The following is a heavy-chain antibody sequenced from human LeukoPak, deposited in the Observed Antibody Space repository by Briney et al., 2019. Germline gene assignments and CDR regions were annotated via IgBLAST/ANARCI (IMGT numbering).Heavy chain of an antibody. Sequence: PGGSLRLSCAASGITVSRSWMSWVRKAPGKGLDWVAFIKDGGGEIFYVDSVKGRFTISRDNAENFLYLQMNSLRAEDTAVYYCARDRGGRSGLDDWGQGTLVIVSS. CDR3: ARDRGGRSGLDD. CDR2: IKDGGGEI. V-gene: IGHV3-7*04. CDR1: GITVSRSW. J-gene: IGHJ4*02. D-gene: IGHD2-15*01.